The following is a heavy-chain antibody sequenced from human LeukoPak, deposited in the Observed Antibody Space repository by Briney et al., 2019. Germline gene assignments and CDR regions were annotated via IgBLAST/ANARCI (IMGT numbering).Heavy chain of an antibody. V-gene: IGHV3-30-3*01. CDR3: ARDWTPYYYDSSGYLFDY. CDR1: GFTFSSYA. Sequence: PGGSLRLSCAASGFTFSSYAMHWVRQAPGKGLEWVAVISYDGSNKYYADSVKGRFTISRDNAKNSLYLQMNSLRAEDTAVYYCARDWTPYYYDSSGYLFDYWGQGTLVTVSS. J-gene: IGHJ4*02. CDR2: ISYDGSNK. D-gene: IGHD3-22*01.